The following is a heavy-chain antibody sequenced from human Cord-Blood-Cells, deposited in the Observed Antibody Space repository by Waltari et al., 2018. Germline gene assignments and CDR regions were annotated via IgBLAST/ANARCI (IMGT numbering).Heavy chain of an antibody. D-gene: IGHD6-13*01. V-gene: IGHV3-30*02. Sequence: QVQLVASGGGVVQPGESLILSCAALRLSFSPSGMHSVRQAPGKGLEWVAYIRSEGSNINYADSVKGRFTISRDNSKNTLYLQMNSLRAEDTAVYYCATYSASRGFNYWGQGTLVTVSS. J-gene: IGHJ4*02. CDR3: ATYSASRGFNY. CDR2: IRSEGSNI. CDR1: RLSFSPSG.